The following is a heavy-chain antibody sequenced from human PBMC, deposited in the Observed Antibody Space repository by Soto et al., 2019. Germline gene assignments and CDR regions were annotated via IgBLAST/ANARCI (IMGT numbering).Heavy chain of an antibody. CDR1: GLTVSHNY. Sequence: GSLRLSCVASGLTVSHNYMAWVRQAPEMGLEWVSILYTEGTTYYADSVKGRFTISRDSSKNTLFLQMDSLRAEDTAVYYCVRPRPSGENYGMDVWGQGTTVTVSS. D-gene: IGHD3-16*01. V-gene: IGHV3-53*01. J-gene: IGHJ6*02. CDR3: VRPRPSGENYGMDV. CDR2: LYTEGTT.